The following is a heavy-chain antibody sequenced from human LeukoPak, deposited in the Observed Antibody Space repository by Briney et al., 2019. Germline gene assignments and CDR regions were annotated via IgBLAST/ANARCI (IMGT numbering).Heavy chain of an antibody. Sequence: TSETLSPTCTVSGGSISSGDYYWSWIRQPPGKGLEWIGYIYYSGSTYYNPSLKSRVTISVDTSKNQFSLKLSSVTAADTAVYYCARDLGRYTSVHGLHYWGQGTLVTVSS. CDR1: GGSISSGDYY. V-gene: IGHV4-30-4*01. CDR2: IYYSGST. J-gene: IGHJ4*02. CDR3: ARDLGRYTSVHGLHY. D-gene: IGHD6-19*01.